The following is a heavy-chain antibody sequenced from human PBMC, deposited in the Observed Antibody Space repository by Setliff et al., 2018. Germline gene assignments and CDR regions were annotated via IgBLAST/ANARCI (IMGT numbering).Heavy chain of an antibody. D-gene: IGHD5-18*01. CDR3: ARTPVEVIQLWLTPLDY. CDR2: ISYDGSNK. V-gene: IGHV3-30*03. Sequence: PGGSLRLSCAASGFTFSSYGMHWVRQAPGKGLEWVAVISYDGSNKYYADSVKGRFTISRDNSKNTLYLQMNSLRAEDTAVYYCARTPVEVIQLWLTPLDYWGQGTLVTVSS. CDR1: GFTFSSYG. J-gene: IGHJ4*02.